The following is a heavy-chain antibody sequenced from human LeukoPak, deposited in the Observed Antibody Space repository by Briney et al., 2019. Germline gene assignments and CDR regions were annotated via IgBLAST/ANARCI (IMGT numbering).Heavy chain of an antibody. CDR1: GFSFSSYS. Sequence: QSGGSLRLSCTASGFSFSSYSMNWVRQAPGKGLEWVSYINSGGNTIHYAGSVKGRFTVSRDNAKNTLYLEMNRLRAEDTAVYYCARDNAYMLDYWGQGTQVTVSS. D-gene: IGHD5-24*01. CDR2: INSGGNTI. CDR3: ARDNAYMLDY. V-gene: IGHV3-74*01. J-gene: IGHJ4*02.